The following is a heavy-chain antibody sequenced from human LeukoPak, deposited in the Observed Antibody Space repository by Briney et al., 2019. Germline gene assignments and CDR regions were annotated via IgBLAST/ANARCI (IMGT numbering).Heavy chain of an antibody. CDR3: ARAHLGWARTAFDI. CDR2: INGDGSST. D-gene: IGHD3-16*01. J-gene: IGHJ3*02. V-gene: IGHV3-74*01. Sequence: PGGSLRLSCAASGLTFSSYWMHWVRQAPGKGLVWVSRINGDGSSTSYADSMKGRFTISRDNAKNTVYLQMNSLRAEDTAVYYCARAHLGWARTAFDIWGQGTTVTVSS. CDR1: GLTFSSYW.